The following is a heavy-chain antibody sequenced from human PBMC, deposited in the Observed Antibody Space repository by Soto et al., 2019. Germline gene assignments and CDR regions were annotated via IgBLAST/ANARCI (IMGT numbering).Heavy chain of an antibody. V-gene: IGHV4-59*08. CDR3: ARRYGLSAFDI. Sequence: QVQLQESGPGLVKPSETLSLTCTVSGGSISSYYWSWIRQPPGKGLEWIGDIYYSGSTNYNPSLTSRVPISVDTSKNQFSLKLSSVTAADTAVYFCARRYGLSAFDIWVQGTMVTVSS. CDR1: GGSISSYY. J-gene: IGHJ3*02. CDR2: IYYSGST. D-gene: IGHD3-10*01.